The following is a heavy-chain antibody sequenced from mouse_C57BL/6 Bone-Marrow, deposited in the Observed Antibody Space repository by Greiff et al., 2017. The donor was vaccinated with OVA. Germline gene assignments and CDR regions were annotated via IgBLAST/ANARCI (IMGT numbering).Heavy chain of an antibody. D-gene: IGHD1-1*01. CDR3: ARYTTVVATDYFDY. CDR2: IDPSDSYT. Sequence: VKLQQPGAELVMPGASVKLSCKASGYTFTSYWMHWVKQRPGQGLEWIGEIDPSDSYTNYNQKFKGKSTLTVDKSSSTAYMQLSSLTSEDSAVYYCARYTTVVATDYFDYWGQGTTLTVSS. J-gene: IGHJ2*01. CDR1: GYTFTSYW. V-gene: IGHV1-69*01.